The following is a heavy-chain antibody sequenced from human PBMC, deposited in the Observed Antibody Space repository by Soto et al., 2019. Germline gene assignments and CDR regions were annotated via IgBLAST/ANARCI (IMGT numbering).Heavy chain of an antibody. D-gene: IGHD3-10*01. CDR2: IWYDGSNK. J-gene: IGHJ4*02. CDR3: ARVSGGFGELFYFDY. CDR1: GFTFSSYG. Sequence: QVQLVESGGGVVQPGRSLRLYCAASGFTFSSYGMHWVRQAPGKGLEWVAVIWYDGSNKYYSDSVKGRFTISRDNSKNTLYLQMNSLRAEDTAVYYCARVSGGFGELFYFDYWGQGTLVTVSS. V-gene: IGHV3-33*01.